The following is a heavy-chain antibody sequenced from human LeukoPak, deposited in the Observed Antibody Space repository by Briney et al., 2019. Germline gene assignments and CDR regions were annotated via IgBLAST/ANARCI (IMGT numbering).Heavy chain of an antibody. Sequence: PSETLSLTCTVSGGSISSGDYYWSWIRQPPGKGLEWIGYIYYSGSTYYNPSLKSRVTISVDTSKNQFSLKLSSVTAADTAVCYCARTSREGGSVIFDYWGQGTLVTVSS. CDR3: ARTSREGGSVIFDY. CDR2: IYYSGST. J-gene: IGHJ4*02. D-gene: IGHD3-10*01. V-gene: IGHV4-30-4*01. CDR1: GGSISSGDYY.